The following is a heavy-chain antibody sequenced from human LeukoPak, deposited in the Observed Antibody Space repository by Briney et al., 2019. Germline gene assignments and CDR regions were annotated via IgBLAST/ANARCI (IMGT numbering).Heavy chain of an antibody. V-gene: IGHV3-74*01. Sequence: GGSLRLSCAASGFTFSSYWMHWVRQAPGKGLVWVSRINSDGSSTSYADSVKGRFTISRDNAKNTLYLQMNSLRAEDTAVYYCAKDYSDYSGAFDIWGQGTRVTVSS. CDR1: GFTFSSYW. CDR3: AKDYSDYSGAFDI. D-gene: IGHD4-11*01. J-gene: IGHJ3*02. CDR2: INSDGSST.